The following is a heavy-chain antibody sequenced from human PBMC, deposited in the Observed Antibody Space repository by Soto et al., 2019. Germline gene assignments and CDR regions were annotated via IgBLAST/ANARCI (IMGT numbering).Heavy chain of an antibody. CDR1: GGTFSSYA. V-gene: IGHV1-69*01. J-gene: IGHJ6*02. CDR3: ARDELGYYYDSSGLYGMDV. Sequence: QVQLVQSGAEVKKPGSSVKVSCKASGGTFSSYAISWVRQAPGQGLEWMGGIIPIFGTANYAQKFQGRVTITADESTSTAYMDLSSLRSEDTAVYYCARDELGYYYDSSGLYGMDVWGQGTTVTVSS. CDR2: IIPIFGTA. D-gene: IGHD3-22*01.